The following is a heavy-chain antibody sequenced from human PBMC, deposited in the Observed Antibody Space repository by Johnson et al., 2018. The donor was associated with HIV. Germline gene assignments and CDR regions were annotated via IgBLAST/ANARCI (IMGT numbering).Heavy chain of an antibody. CDR2: IKSKTDGGTT. CDR1: GFNFSGYW. J-gene: IGHJ3*02. Sequence: VQLVESGGGLVQPGGSLRLSCAASGFNFSGYWMSWVRQAPGKGLEWVGRIKSKTDGGTTDYAAPVKGKFSISRDDSKNTLYLQMNSLKTEDTAVYYCSTGFSSWAFDIWGQGTMVTVSS. V-gene: IGHV3-15*05. CDR3: STGFSSWAFDI. D-gene: IGHD6-13*01.